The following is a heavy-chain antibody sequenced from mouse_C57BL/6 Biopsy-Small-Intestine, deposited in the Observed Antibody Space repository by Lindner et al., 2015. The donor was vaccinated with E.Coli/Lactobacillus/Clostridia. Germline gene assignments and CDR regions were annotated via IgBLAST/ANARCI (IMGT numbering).Heavy chain of an antibody. CDR3: ARCDGYYVWIAY. CDR1: GYSFTDYY. V-gene: IGHV1-42*01. Sequence: VQLQESGPELVKPGASVKISCKASGYSFTDYYIHWVKQSPEKSLEWIGEINPTTGGTTYNQKFKAKATLTVDKSSNTAYMQLKSLTSEDSAVYYCARCDGYYVWIAYWGQGTLVTVSA. J-gene: IGHJ3*01. D-gene: IGHD2-3*01. CDR2: INPTTGGT.